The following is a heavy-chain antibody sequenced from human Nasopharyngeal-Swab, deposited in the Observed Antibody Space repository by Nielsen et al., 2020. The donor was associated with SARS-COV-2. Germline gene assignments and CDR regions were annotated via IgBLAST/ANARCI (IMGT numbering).Heavy chain of an antibody. J-gene: IGHJ4*02. Sequence: WIRQPPGKGLEWVAVLCYDGRTTYSSASVKCRFTISRDNSKNTLYLQMNSLRAEDTAVYYCARDRGYCSSTSCQYLEYYFDYWGQGTLVTVSS. V-gene: IGHV3-33*01. CDR3: ARDRGYCSSTSCQYLEYYFDY. D-gene: IGHD2-2*01. CDR2: LCYDGRTT.